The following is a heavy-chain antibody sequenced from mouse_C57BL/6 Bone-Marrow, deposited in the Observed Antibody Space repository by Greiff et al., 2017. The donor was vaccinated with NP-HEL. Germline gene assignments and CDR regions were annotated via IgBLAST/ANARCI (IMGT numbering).Heavy chain of an antibody. CDR1: GYTFTDYY. V-gene: IGHV1-19*01. Sequence: VQLQQSGPVLVKPGASVKMSCKASGYTFTDYYMNWVKQSHGKSLEWIGVINPYNGGTSYNQKFKGKATLTVDKSSSTAYMELNSLTSEDSAVYYCARYGSSRTWFAYWGQGTLVTVSA. CDR3: ARYGSSRTWFAY. CDR2: INPYNGGT. J-gene: IGHJ3*01. D-gene: IGHD1-1*01.